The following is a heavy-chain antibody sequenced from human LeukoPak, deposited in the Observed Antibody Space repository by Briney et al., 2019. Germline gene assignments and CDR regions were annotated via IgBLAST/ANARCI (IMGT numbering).Heavy chain of an antibody. Sequence: GGSLRLSCAASGFTFSSYSMNWVRQAPGKGLEWVSSISSSSSYIYYADSVKGRFTISRDNAKNSLYLQMNSLRAEDTAVYYCARDLFPIAAAQYFQHWGQGTLVTVSS. D-gene: IGHD6-13*01. V-gene: IGHV3-21*01. CDR3: ARDLFPIAAAQYFQH. CDR2: ISSSSSYI. J-gene: IGHJ1*01. CDR1: GFTFSSYS.